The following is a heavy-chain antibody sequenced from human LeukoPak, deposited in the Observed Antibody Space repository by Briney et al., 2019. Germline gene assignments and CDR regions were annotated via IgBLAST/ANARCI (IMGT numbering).Heavy chain of an antibody. Sequence: GASVKVSCKASGGTFSSYTISWVRQAPGQGLEWMGRIIPILGIANYAQKFQGRVTITADKSTSTAYMELSSLRSEDTAVYYCARDEIPSDYGDYEAFDIWGQGTMVTVSS. CDR2: IIPILGIA. V-gene: IGHV1-69*04. CDR3: ARDEIPSDYGDYEAFDI. J-gene: IGHJ3*02. CDR1: GGTFSSYT. D-gene: IGHD4-17*01.